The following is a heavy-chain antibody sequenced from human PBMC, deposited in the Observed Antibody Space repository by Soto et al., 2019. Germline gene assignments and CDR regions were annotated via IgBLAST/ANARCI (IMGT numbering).Heavy chain of an antibody. CDR2: IYYSGST. CDR3: AASYYAILTGHFAFDI. D-gene: IGHD3-9*01. J-gene: IGHJ3*02. V-gene: IGHV4-31*11. CDR1: GDSISSADYY. Sequence: SETLCLRCAVSGDSISSADYYWTWIRQHPGKGLEWIGYIYYSGSTYYNPSLKSRVTISVDTSKNQFSLYLSSVTAADTAVYFCAASYYAILTGHFAFDIWGHGTMVT.